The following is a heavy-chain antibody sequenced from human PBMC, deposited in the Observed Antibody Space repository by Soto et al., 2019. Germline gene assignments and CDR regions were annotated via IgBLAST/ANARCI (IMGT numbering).Heavy chain of an antibody. D-gene: IGHD5-18*01. V-gene: IGHV3-30*03. CDR2: ISYDGSNK. CDR1: GFTFSTYG. CDR3: ARAYIAMVIDY. J-gene: IGHJ4*02. Sequence: QVQLVESGGGVVQPGRSLRLSCAASGFTFSTYGMHWVRQAPGKGLEWVAVISYDGSNKYYADSVKGRFTISRDNSKNTLYLQMNSLRAEDTAVYYCARAYIAMVIDYWGQGILVTVSS.